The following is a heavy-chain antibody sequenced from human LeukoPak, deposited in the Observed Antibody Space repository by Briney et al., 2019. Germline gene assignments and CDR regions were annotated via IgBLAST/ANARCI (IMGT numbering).Heavy chain of an antibody. CDR3: ATDLNYYYGMDV. CDR1: GYTLTELS. V-gene: IGHV1-24*01. J-gene: IGHJ6*02. Sequence: ASMKVSCKVSGYTLTELSMHWVRQAPGKGLEWMGGFDPEDGETIYAQKFQGRVTMTEDASTDTAYMELSSLRSEDTAVYYCATDLNYYYGMDVWGQGTTVTVSS. CDR2: FDPEDGET.